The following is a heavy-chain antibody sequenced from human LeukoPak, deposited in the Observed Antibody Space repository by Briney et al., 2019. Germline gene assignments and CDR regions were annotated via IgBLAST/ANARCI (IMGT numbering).Heavy chain of an antibody. J-gene: IGHJ4*02. CDR3: ARGPRSSRFDY. Sequence: SETLSLTCAVYGGSFSGYYWSWIRQPPGKGLEWIGEINHSGSTNYNPSLKSRVTISVDTSKNQFSLKLSSVTAAGTAVYYCARGPRSSRFDYWGQGTLVTVFS. D-gene: IGHD2-15*01. CDR2: INHSGST. V-gene: IGHV4-34*01. CDR1: GGSFSGYY.